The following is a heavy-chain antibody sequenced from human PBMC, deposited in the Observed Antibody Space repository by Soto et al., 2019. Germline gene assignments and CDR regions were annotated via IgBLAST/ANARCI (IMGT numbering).Heavy chain of an antibody. CDR1: GFTFSSYW. Sequence: PGGSLRLSCAASGFTFSSYWMHWVRQAPGKGLVWVSRINSDGSSASYADSVKGRFTISRDNAKNTLYLQMNSLRAEDTAVYYCARDLLRGPLRGYDSSGYSDYWGQGTLVTVSS. CDR2: INSDGSSA. V-gene: IGHV3-74*01. CDR3: ARDLLRGPLRGYDSSGYSDY. J-gene: IGHJ4*02. D-gene: IGHD3-22*01.